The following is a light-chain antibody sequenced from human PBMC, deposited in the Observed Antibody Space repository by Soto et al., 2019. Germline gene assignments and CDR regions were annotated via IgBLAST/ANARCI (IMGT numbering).Light chain of an antibody. J-gene: IGKJ5*01. CDR2: GAS. CDR3: QQHGSSPIT. V-gene: IGKV3-20*01. Sequence: EIVLTQSPGALSLSPGERVTVSCRTSQIIASVYLAWYQQKPGQAPRLLIYGASSRATGIPDRFSGRGSGTDFTLTISRLGPEDFAVYYCQQHGSSPITFGQGTRLEIK. CDR1: QIIASVY.